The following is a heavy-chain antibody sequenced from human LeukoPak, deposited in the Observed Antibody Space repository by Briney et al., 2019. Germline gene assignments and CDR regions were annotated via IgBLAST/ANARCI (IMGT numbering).Heavy chain of an antibody. CDR3: AGGRTDYYYYAMDV. J-gene: IGHJ6*02. CDR1: GGTFSSYA. D-gene: IGHD1/OR15-1a*01. V-gene: IGHV1-69*13. Sequence: ASVKVSCKASGGTFSSYAINWVRQAPGQGLKWMGGIIPIFGTANYAQKFQGRVTITADESTSTAYMELSSLRSEDTAVYHCAGGRTDYYYYAMDVWGQGTTVTVSS. CDR2: IIPIFGTA.